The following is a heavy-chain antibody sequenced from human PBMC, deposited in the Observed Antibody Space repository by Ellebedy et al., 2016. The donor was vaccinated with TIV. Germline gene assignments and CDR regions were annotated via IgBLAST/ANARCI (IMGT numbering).Heavy chain of an antibody. CDR1: GFIFSNYA. D-gene: IGHD5-24*01. J-gene: IGHJ3*02. CDR3: ARERDHNYGTDGFDI. Sequence: PGGSLRLSCSASGFIFSNYAMHWVRQAPGAGLEWVAVMSYDGGKKYYADSMKGRFTISRDNSKNTLSLQMDSLRIEDTAVYYCARERDHNYGTDGFDIWGQGTMVTVSS. CDR2: MSYDGGKK. V-gene: IGHV3-30*04.